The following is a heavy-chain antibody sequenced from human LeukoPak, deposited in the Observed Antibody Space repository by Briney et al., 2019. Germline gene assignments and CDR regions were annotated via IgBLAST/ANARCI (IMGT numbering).Heavy chain of an antibody. CDR3: AKHCGSGSYHSFDY. V-gene: IGHV4-59*08. CDR2: IYYSGST. CDR1: GGSISSYY. J-gene: IGHJ4*02. D-gene: IGHD3-10*01. Sequence: SETLSLTCTVSGGSISSYYWSWIRQPPGKGLEWIGYIYYSGSTNYNPSLKSRVTISVDTSKNQFSLKLSSVTAADTAVYYCAKHCGSGSYHSFDYWGQGTLVTVSS.